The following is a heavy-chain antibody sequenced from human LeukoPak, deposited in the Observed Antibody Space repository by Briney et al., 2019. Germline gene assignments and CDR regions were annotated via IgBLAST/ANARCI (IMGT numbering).Heavy chain of an antibody. Sequence: GSVKVSCKASGYTFTSYDINWMRQATGQGLEWMGWMNPNSGNTGYAQKFQDRVTMTRNTSINTAYMELSSLRSEDMAVYYCARGIRDSSGRKPDYWGQGTLVTVSS. CDR2: MNPNSGNT. D-gene: IGHD3-22*01. CDR3: ARGIRDSSGRKPDY. J-gene: IGHJ4*02. V-gene: IGHV1-8*01. CDR1: GYTFTSYD.